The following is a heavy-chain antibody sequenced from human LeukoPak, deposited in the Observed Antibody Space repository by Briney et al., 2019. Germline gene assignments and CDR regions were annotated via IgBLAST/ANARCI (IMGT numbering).Heavy chain of an antibody. CDR1: GFTLSNYD. D-gene: IGHD4-23*01. Sequence: GGSLRLSCAASGFTLSNYDMHWVRQAPGKGLEWVAVIWYDGSNKYYADSVKGRFTISRDNSKNTLYLQMNSLRAEDTAVYYCARDDYGGKLDIWGQGTVVTVSS. CDR2: IWYDGSNK. V-gene: IGHV3-33*01. J-gene: IGHJ3*02. CDR3: ARDDYGGKLDI.